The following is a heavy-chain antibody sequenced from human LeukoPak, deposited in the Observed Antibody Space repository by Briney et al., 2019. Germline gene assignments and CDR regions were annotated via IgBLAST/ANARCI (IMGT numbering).Heavy chain of an antibody. CDR3: ARVRGGLEYYDFWSGYFARLDYYYYGMDV. J-gene: IGHJ6*02. V-gene: IGHV1-46*01. CDR2: INPTGGST. CDR1: GYTFPRYF. D-gene: IGHD3-3*01. Sequence: ASVKVSCKASGYTFPRYFMHWVRQAPGQGLEWMGIINPTGGSTTYAQKFQGRVTMTRDTSTSTVYMELSSLRSDDTAVYYCARVRGGLEYYDFWSGYFARLDYYYYGMDVWGQGTTVTVSS.